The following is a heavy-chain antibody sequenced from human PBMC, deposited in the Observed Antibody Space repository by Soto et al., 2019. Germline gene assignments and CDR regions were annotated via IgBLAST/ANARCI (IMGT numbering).Heavy chain of an antibody. J-gene: IGHJ4*02. CDR3: VHRQYNCYDWGYFDY. V-gene: IGHV2-5*02. CDR1: GFSLSTSGVA. Sequence: QITVKESGPTLVKPTQPLTLTCTVSGFSLSTSGVAVAWIRQPPGKALEWLALLYWDDDERYSPPLRSRLTITKDNSKIQVVLTMTNMDPVDTGTYYCVHRQYNCYDWGYFDYWGQGSLVSVSS. CDR2: LYWDDDE. D-gene: IGHD5-12*01.